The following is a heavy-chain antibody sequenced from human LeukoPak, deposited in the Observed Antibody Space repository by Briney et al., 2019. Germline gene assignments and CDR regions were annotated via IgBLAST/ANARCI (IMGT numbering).Heavy chain of an antibody. Sequence: PGGSLRLSCAASGFTFSKYWMSWVRQAPGKGLQRVANITQNGSGQYYADSVKGRFTISRDNAKNSLYLQINSLRDEDTAVYYCARDRGSGRSWYFPLDYWGEGTLVTVCS. CDR2: ITQNGSGQ. J-gene: IGHJ4*02. CDR1: GFTFSKYW. D-gene: IGHD6-13*01. V-gene: IGHV3-7*01. CDR3: ARDRGSGRSWYFPLDY.